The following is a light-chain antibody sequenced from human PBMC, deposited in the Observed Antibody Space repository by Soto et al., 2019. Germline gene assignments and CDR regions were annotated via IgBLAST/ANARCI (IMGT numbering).Light chain of an antibody. V-gene: IGKV1-39*01. CDR1: QSISSY. Sequence: DIQMTQSPSSXSASVGDRVTITCRASQSISSYLNWYQQKPGKAPKLLIYAASSLQSGVPSRFSGSGSGTDFTLTISSLQPEDFATYYCQQRYSTPWTFGQGTKVDIK. CDR3: QQRYSTPWT. CDR2: AAS. J-gene: IGKJ1*01.